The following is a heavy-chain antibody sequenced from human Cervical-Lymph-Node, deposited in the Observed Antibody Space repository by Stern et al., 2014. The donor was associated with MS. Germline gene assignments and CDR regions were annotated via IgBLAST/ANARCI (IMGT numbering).Heavy chain of an antibody. D-gene: IGHD6-13*01. CDR3: AREGSSWYPAFDI. CDR1: GFTFSSYG. J-gene: IGHJ3*02. Sequence: VQLVESGGGVVQPGRSLRLSCAASGFTFSSYGMHWVRQAPGKGREWVAVIWYDGSNKYYADSVKGRFTISRDNSKNTLYLQMNSLRAEDTAVYYCAREGSSWYPAFDIWGQGTMVTVSS. CDR2: IWYDGSNK. V-gene: IGHV3-33*01.